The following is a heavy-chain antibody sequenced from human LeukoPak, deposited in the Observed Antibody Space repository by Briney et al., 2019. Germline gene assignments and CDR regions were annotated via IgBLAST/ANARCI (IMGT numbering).Heavy chain of an antibody. V-gene: IGHV3-23*03. D-gene: IGHD2-2*01. J-gene: IGHJ4*02. CDR1: GFTFSHYS. Sequence: GGSLRLSCAASGFTFSHYSMSWVRQAPGKGLEWVSVIYSGGSGSTYYADSVKGRFTVSRDNSKNTLNLQMNSLRAEDTAVYYCAHRKATSWAHDYWGQGTLVTVSS. CDR2: IYSGGSGST. CDR3: AHRKATSWAHDY.